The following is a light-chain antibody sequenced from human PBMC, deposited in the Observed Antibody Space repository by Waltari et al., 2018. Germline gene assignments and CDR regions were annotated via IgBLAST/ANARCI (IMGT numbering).Light chain of an antibody. J-gene: IGLJ3*02. CDR2: NDT. CDR3: QSADTSGSWV. V-gene: IGLV3-25*03. CDR1: ALPTYD. Sequence: SYELTQPPSVSVSPGQTARITCSGDALPTYDAQWYQQKPGQVPVLVMYNDTERPSGIPERFSGSTSGTTVTLTIGGVQAEDEADYYCQSADTSGSWVFGGGTKLAVL.